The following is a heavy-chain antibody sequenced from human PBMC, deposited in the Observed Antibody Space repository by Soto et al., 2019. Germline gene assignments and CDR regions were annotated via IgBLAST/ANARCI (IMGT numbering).Heavy chain of an antibody. CDR1: GFTFSRYT. Sequence: QVQLVESGGGVVQPGRSLRLSCAASGFTFSRYTMQWVLQAPGMGLEWVAVISYDGSTTHFTDSVKSRFTISRDNSKNSVHLQMNSLRAEDTAVYDCANFQPFQPVDMGAAFDCWGQGTLVTVSS. V-gene: IGHV3-30-3*01. D-gene: IGHD2-2*01. CDR3: ANFQPFQPVDMGAAFDC. CDR2: ISYDGSTT. J-gene: IGHJ4*02.